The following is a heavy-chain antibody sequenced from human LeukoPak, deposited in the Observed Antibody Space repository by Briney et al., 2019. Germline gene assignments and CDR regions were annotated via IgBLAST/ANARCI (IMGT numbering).Heavy chain of an antibody. Sequence: GGSLRLSCAASGFTFSSYSMNWVRQAPGKGLEWVSSISGSSSYIYYADSVKGRFTISRDNAKNSLYLQMNSLRAEDTAVYYCARVKVTAYTSFDYWGQGTLVTVSS. V-gene: IGHV3-21*01. J-gene: IGHJ4*02. CDR3: ARVKVTAYTSFDY. CDR1: GFTFSSYS. CDR2: ISGSSSYI. D-gene: IGHD2-21*02.